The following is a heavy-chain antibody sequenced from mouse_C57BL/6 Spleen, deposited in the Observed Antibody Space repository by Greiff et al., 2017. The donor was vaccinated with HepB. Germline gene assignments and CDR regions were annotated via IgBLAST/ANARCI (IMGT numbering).Heavy chain of an antibody. V-gene: IGHV1-43*01. Sequence: VQLQQSGPELVKPGASVKISCKASGYSFTGYYMHWVKQSSEKSLEWIGEINPSTGGTSYNQKFKGKATLTVDKSSSTAYMQLKSLTSEDSAVYYCAREGGYDAYYFDYWGQGTTLTVSS. D-gene: IGHD2-2*01. J-gene: IGHJ2*01. CDR3: AREGGYDAYYFDY. CDR1: GYSFTGYY. CDR2: INPSTGGT.